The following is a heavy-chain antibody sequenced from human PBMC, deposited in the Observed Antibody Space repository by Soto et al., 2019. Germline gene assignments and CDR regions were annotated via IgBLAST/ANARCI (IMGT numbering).Heavy chain of an antibody. CDR1: GDSMSKYY. J-gene: IGHJ4*02. CDR2: IWTSGST. Sequence: QVQLQESGPGLVKPPETLSLTCNVSGDSMSKYYWSWVRQPAGKGLEWIGRIWTSGSTNYNPSLKSRVTMSIDTSNKHFSLDLKSVTAADTAVYYCARTVGAAYYFDFWGQGVLVTVSS. V-gene: IGHV4-4*07. CDR3: ARTVGAAYYFDF. D-gene: IGHD3-16*01.